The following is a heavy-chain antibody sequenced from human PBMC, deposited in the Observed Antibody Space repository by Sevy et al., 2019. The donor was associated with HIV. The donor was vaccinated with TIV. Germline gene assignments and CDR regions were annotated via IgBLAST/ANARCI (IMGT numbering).Heavy chain of an antibody. CDR3: ARDFRSFYNYFDY. J-gene: IGHJ4*02. D-gene: IGHD6-13*01. CDR2: VYRSGKT. CDR1: GDSISSGLY. V-gene: IGHV4-38-2*02. Sequence: SETLSLTCDVSGDSISSGLYWGWIRQSPGKGLEWIGRVYRSGKTYDNASFKSRTTISVDTSKNQFSLKLKSVTAADTGVYYCARDFRSFYNYFDYWGQGILVTVSS.